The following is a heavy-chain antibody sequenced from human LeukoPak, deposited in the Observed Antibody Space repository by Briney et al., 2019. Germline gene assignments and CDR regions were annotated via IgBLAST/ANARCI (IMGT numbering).Heavy chain of an antibody. CDR1: GFTFSSYA. V-gene: IGHV3-23*01. Sequence: GGSLRLSCAASGFTFSSYAMSWVRQAPGKGLEWVSAISGGGGITYYADSVKGRFTISRDNSKNTLYLQMNSLRAEDTAVYYCAKPGCSSTSCYRPDYWGQGTLVTVSS. J-gene: IGHJ4*02. CDR2: ISGGGGIT. D-gene: IGHD2-2*02. CDR3: AKPGCSSTSCYRPDY.